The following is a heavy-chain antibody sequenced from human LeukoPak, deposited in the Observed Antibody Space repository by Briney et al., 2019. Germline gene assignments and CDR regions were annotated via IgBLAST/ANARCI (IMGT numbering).Heavy chain of an antibody. CDR3: ARVPTYSSRPIDPFDY. D-gene: IGHD6-13*01. CDR2: IYHSGST. Sequence: SETLSLTCTVSGYSISSGYYWGWIRQPPGKGLEWIGSIYHSGSTYYNPSLKRRVTISVDTSKNQFSLKLSSVTAADTAVYYCARVPTYSSRPIDPFDYWGQGTLVTVSS. V-gene: IGHV4-38-2*02. CDR1: GYSISSGYY. J-gene: IGHJ4*02.